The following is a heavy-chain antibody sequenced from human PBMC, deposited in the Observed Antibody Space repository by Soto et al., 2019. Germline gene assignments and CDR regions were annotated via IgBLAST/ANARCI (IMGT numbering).Heavy chain of an antibody. Sequence: ASVKVSCKASGSTLTARYIHWVRQAPEQGPEWMGEIGPESGATRYAEKFQGRVTMTLDTSITTVYMELKNLSPDDTAVYYCGRGRSGQIVVFYWGQGTPVTVSS. CDR2: IGPESGAT. V-gene: IGHV1-2*02. J-gene: IGHJ4*02. D-gene: IGHD1-26*01. CDR1: GSTLTARY. CDR3: GRGRSGQIVVFY.